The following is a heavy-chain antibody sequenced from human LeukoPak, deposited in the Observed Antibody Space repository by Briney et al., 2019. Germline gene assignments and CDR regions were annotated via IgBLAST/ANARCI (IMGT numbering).Heavy chain of an antibody. J-gene: IGHJ4*02. CDR1: GFTFSSYA. V-gene: IGHV3-23*01. CDR2: ISGSGGST. D-gene: IGHD3-9*01. CDR3: ANRYDILTGYYNY. Sequence: GGSLRLSCAASGFTFSSYAMSCVRQAPGKGLEWVSAISGSGGSTYYADSVKGRFTISRDNSKNTLYLQTNSLRAEDTAVYYCANRYDILTGYYNYWGQGTLVTVSS.